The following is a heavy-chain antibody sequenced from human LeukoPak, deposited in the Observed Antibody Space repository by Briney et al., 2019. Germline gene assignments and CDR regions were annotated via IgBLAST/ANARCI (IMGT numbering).Heavy chain of an antibody. CDR3: AKALGSIVVTASDY. CDR2: ISGSGGAT. Sequence: GGSLRLSCAASGFNLTDYWMSWVRQAPGKGLEWVSAISGSGGATYFADSVKGRFTISRDNSKNTLYLQMHSLRAEDTAVYYCAKALGSIVVTASDYWGQGTLVTVSS. V-gene: IGHV3-23*01. CDR1: GFNLTDYW. D-gene: IGHD5-12*01. J-gene: IGHJ4*02.